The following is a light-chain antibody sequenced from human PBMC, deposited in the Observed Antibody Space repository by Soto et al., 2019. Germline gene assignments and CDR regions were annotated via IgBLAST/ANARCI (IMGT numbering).Light chain of an antibody. CDR1: SSDVGGYNY. V-gene: IGLV2-8*01. CDR2: EVS. J-gene: IGLJ2*01. CDR3: SSYAGSNKL. Sequence: QSVLTQPPSASGSPGQSVTISCTGTSSDVGGYNYVSWYQQHPGKAPKLMIYEVSKRPSGVPDRFSGSKSGNTASLTVSGLQEEDEADYYCSSYAGSNKLFGGGTQLTVL.